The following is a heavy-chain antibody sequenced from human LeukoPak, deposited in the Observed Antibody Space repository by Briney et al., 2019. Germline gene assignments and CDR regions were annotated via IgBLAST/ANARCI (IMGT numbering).Heavy chain of an antibody. D-gene: IGHD5-24*01. V-gene: IGHV3-9*01. CDR2: ISWNSGSI. J-gene: IGHJ3*02. Sequence: GRSLRLSCAASGFTFDDYAMHWVRQAPGKGLEWVSGISWNSGSIGYADSVKGRFTISRDNAKNSPYLQMDSLRAEDTALYYCAKAARDAADAFDIWGQGTMVTVSS. CDR1: GFTFDDYA. CDR3: AKAARDAADAFDI.